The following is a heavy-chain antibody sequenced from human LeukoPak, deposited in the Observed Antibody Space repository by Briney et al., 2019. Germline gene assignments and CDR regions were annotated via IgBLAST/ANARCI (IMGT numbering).Heavy chain of an antibody. CDR2: MNPNSGNT. CDR3: ARGAFRYCSGGSCYSDY. J-gene: IGHJ4*02. V-gene: IGHV1-8*02. CDR1: GYTFTGYY. Sequence: ASVKVSCKASGYTFTGYYMHWVRQAPGQGLEWMGRMNPNSGNTGYAQKFQGRVTMTRNTSISTAYMELSSLRSEDTAVYYCARGAFRYCSGGSCYSDYWGQGTLVTVSS. D-gene: IGHD2-15*01.